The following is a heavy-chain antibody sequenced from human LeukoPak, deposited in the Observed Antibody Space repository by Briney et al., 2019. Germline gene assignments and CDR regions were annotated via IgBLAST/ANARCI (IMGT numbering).Heavy chain of an antibody. Sequence: GRSLRLSCAASGFTFSSYGMHWVRQAPGKGLEWVAVIWYDGSNKYYADSVKGRFTISRDNSKNTLYLQMNSLRAEDTAVYYCAKEYCTNGVCYWGQGTLVTVSS. J-gene: IGHJ4*02. CDR1: GFTFSSYG. CDR3: AKEYCTNGVCY. V-gene: IGHV3-33*06. CDR2: IWYDGSNK. D-gene: IGHD2-8*01.